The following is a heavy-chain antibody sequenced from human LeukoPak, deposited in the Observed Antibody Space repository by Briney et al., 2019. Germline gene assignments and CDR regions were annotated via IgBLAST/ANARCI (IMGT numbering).Heavy chain of an antibody. V-gene: IGHV3-53*01. CDR3: TTEPPMDFFVVLPA. D-gene: IGHD2-2*01. CDR1: GFTVSSNY. Sequence: GGSLRLSCAASGFTVSSNYMSWVRQAPGKGLEWVSVIYSGGSTYYADSVKGRFTISRDNSKNTLYLQMNSLKTEDTAVYYCTTEPPMDFFVVLPAWGQGTLVTVSS. CDR2: IYSGGST. J-gene: IGHJ5*02.